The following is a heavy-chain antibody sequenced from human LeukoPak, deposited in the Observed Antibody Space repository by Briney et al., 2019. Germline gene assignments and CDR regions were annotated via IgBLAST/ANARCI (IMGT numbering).Heavy chain of an antibody. Sequence: GGSLRLSCAASGFTFATCSMNWIRQAPGKGLEWVSSISHTGSYIYYADSMRGRFTTSRDNAKNSLYLHMDSLRAEDTAVYYCARDGYGGSYEYSGTYSEYYGVDVWGQGTMVTVSS. CDR3: ARDGYGGSYEYSGTYSEYYGVDV. J-gene: IGHJ6*02. V-gene: IGHV3-21*01. D-gene: IGHD1-26*01. CDR2: ISHTGSYI. CDR1: GFTFATCS.